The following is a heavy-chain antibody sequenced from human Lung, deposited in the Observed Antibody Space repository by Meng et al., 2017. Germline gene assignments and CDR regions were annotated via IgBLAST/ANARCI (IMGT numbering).Heavy chain of an antibody. CDR2: IIDSGST. Sequence: QVKLQQGGAGLLRASETLSLTCAVYGGSFSVYYWIWIRQPPGKGLEWIGEIIDSGSTNYNPSLKSRVTISVDTSKNQFSLRVTSVTAADRAVYYCVRRTYSSGWYFDYWGQGTLVTVSS. V-gene: IGHV4-34*02. CDR1: GGSFSVYY. CDR3: VRRTYSSGWYFDY. D-gene: IGHD6-19*01. J-gene: IGHJ4*02.